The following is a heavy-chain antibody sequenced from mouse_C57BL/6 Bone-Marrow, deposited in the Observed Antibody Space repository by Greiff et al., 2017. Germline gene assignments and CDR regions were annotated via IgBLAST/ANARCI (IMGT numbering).Heavy chain of an antibody. CDR1: GYTFTSYW. V-gene: IGHV1-61*01. CDR2: IYPSDSET. J-gene: IGHJ4*01. D-gene: IGHD1-1*01. Sequence: QVQLKQPGAELVRPGSSVKLSCKASGYTFTSYWMDWVKQRPGQGLEWIGNIYPSDSETHYNQKFKDKATLTVDKSSSTAYMQLSSLTSEDSAVYYCARGSTVVAHYAMDYWGQGTSVTVSS. CDR3: ARGSTVVAHYAMDY.